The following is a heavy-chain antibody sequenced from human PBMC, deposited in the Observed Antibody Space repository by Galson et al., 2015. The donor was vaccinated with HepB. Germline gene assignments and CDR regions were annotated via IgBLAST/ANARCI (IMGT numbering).Heavy chain of an antibody. V-gene: IGHV3-9*01. CDR2: ISWNSGSI. CDR3: AKTRQGRNGDAFDI. D-gene: IGHD1-1*01. Sequence: SLRLSCAASGFTFDDYAMHWVRQAPGKGLEWVSGISWNSGSIGYADSVKGRFTISRDNAKNSLYLQMNSLRAEDTALYYCAKTRQGRNGDAFDIWGQGTMVTVSS. J-gene: IGHJ3*02. CDR1: GFTFDDYA.